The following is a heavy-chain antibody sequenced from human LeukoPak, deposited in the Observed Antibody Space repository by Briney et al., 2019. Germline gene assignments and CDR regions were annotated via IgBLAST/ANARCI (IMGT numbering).Heavy chain of an antibody. D-gene: IGHD3-9*01. Sequence: GGSLRLSCAASGFTFSSYSMNWVRQAPGKGLEWVSSISSSSSYIYYADSVKGRFTISRDNAKNSLYLQMNSLRAEDTAVYYCGRENFDWLFPDFDYWGQGTLVTVSS. V-gene: IGHV3-21*01. CDR3: GRENFDWLFPDFDY. CDR1: GFTFSSYS. J-gene: IGHJ4*02. CDR2: ISSSSSYI.